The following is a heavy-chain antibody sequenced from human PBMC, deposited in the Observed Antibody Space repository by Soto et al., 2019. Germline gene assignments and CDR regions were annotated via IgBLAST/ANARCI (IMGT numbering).Heavy chain of an antibody. Sequence: SETLSLTCTVSGGSISSYYWSWIRQPPGKGLEWIGYIYYSGSTNYNPSLESRVTISVDTSKNQFSLKLSSVTAADTAVYYCARVYCTNGVCYNGWFDPWGQGTLVTVSS. CDR3: ARVYCTNGVCYNGWFDP. CDR2: IYYSGST. CDR1: GGSISSYY. J-gene: IGHJ5*02. V-gene: IGHV4-59*01. D-gene: IGHD2-8*01.